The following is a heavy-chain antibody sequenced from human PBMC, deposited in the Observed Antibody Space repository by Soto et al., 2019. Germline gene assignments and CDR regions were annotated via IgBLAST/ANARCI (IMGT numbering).Heavy chain of an antibody. CDR2: IRQDGSEA. CDR3: ATLPGGSGLDV. D-gene: IGHD3-10*01. CDR1: GFTFTNYY. V-gene: IGHV3-7*03. J-gene: IGHJ6*02. Sequence: EVQLEESGGGLVQPGGSLRLSCVASGFTFTNYYINWIRQAPGKGLEWVANIRQDGSEAFYVDSVRGRFTMSGANAKNSVYLEMKSLRVEDTAVYYCATLPGGSGLDVWGRGATVSVSS.